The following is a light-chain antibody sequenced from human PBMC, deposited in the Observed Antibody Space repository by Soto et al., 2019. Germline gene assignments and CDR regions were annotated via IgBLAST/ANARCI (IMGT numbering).Light chain of an antibody. CDR1: SSDVGGYNF. Sequence: QSALAQPPSASGSPGQSVTISCTGTSSDVGGYNFVSWYQHHPGNAPKVIIYEVSKRPSGVPNRFSGSKSGNTASLTVSGLQAEDEADYYGSSYAGSNIYVFGTGTKLTVL. J-gene: IGLJ1*01. V-gene: IGLV2-8*01. CDR2: EVS. CDR3: SSYAGSNIYV.